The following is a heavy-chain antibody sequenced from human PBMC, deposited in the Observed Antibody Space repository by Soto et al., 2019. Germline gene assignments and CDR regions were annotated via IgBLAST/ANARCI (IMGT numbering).Heavy chain of an antibody. J-gene: IGHJ6*02. CDR2: ISGSGGST. Sequence: LRHSCAASGFTFSSYAMSWVRQAPGKGLEWVSAISGSGGSTYYADSVKGRFTISRDNSKNTLYLQMNSLRAEDTAVYYCAKRRSAGWTLYYYYGMDVWGQGTTVTVSS. CDR1: GFTFSSYA. D-gene: IGHD2-15*01. V-gene: IGHV3-23*01. CDR3: AKRRSAGWTLYYYYGMDV.